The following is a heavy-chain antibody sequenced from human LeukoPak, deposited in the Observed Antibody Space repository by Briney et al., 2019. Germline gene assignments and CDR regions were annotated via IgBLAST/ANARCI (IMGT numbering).Heavy chain of an antibody. CDR3: AREYYDSSGNPYNYYMDV. Sequence: PGGSLRLSCAASGFTFSSYAMSWVRQAPGKGLEWVSAISGSGGSTYYADSVKGRFTISRDNSKNTLYLQMNSLRAEDTAVYYCAREYYDSSGNPYNYYMDVWGKGTTVTISS. D-gene: IGHD3-22*01. V-gene: IGHV3-23*01. J-gene: IGHJ6*03. CDR2: ISGSGGST. CDR1: GFTFSSYA.